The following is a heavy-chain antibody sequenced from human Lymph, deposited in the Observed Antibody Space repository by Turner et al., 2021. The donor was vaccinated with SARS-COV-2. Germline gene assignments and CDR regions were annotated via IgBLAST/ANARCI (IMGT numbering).Heavy chain of an antibody. CDR3: ARDVGAALDY. J-gene: IGHJ4*02. Sequence: QVQLVESGGGVVQLWRSVSRSYAASGFTYSSYDMHWGRQAPGKGLGWVALISYDGSNKYYADAVKGRFTISRDNSKNTLYLQMNSLGAEDTAVYYCARDVGAALDYWGQGTLVTVSS. CDR2: ISYDGSNK. D-gene: IGHD6-25*01. V-gene: IGHV3-30-3*01. CDR1: GFTYSSYD.